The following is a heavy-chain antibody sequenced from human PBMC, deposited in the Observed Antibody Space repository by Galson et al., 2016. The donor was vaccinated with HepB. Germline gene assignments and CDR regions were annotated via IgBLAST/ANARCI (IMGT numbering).Heavy chain of an antibody. CDR2: IYDGGST. V-gene: IGHV3-53*01. Sequence: SLRLSCAVSGFTVSSNSMSWVRQAPGKGLEWVSVIYDGGSTYYADSVKGRFTISRDNSKNTLYLQMNSLRAEDTAVYYCAKATSSTSWGQGALVTVSS. CDR1: GFTVSSNS. J-gene: IGHJ4*02. D-gene: IGHD2-2*01. CDR3: AKATSSTS.